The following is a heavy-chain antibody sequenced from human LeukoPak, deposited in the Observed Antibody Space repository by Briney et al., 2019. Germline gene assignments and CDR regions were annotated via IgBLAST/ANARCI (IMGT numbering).Heavy chain of an antibody. Sequence: GGSLRLSCAASGFTFSSYSMNWVRQAPGKGLEWVSSISSSSSYIYYADSVKGRFTISRDNAKNSLYLQMNSLRAEDTAVYYCARADILTGYYFDYWGQGSLVTVSP. D-gene: IGHD3-9*01. CDR3: ARADILTGYYFDY. J-gene: IGHJ4*02. V-gene: IGHV3-21*01. CDR2: ISSSSSYI. CDR1: GFTFSSYS.